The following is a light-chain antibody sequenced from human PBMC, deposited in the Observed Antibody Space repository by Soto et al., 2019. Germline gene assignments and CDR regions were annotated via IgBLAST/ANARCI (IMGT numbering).Light chain of an antibody. Sequence: QSVLTQPPSASGTPGQRVTISCSGSGSNIGSHTVSWYQQLPGTAPNLLIYSINQRPSGVPDRFSGSKSGTSASLAITGLQSEDEADYYCSAWDASLNDYVFGTGTKLTVL. CDR3: SAWDASLNDYV. V-gene: IGLV1-44*01. J-gene: IGLJ1*01. CDR1: GSNIGSHT. CDR2: SIN.